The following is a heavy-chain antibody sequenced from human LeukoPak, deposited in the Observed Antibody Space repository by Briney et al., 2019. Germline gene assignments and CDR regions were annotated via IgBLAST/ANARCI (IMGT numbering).Heavy chain of an antibody. CDR1: GFTFSDCA. CDR3: ARDRSGYANDAFDF. CDR2: LSYGGTNK. D-gene: IGHD3-3*01. V-gene: IGHV3-30-3*01. Sequence: GGSLRLSCAASGFTFSDCAMHWVRQAPGKGLEWVAVLSYGGTNKYYADSVKGRFTISGDNSKNTMFLQMNSLRAEDTAVYHCARDRSGYANDAFDFWGQGTMVTVSS. J-gene: IGHJ3*01.